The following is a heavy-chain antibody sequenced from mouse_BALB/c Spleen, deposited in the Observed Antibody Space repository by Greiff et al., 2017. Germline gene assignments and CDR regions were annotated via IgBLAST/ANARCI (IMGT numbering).Heavy chain of an antibody. CDR3: ARGTARASYYAMDY. CDR2: IDTSDSYT. V-gene: IGHV1-69*01. Sequence: LQESGAELVMPGASVKMSCKASGYTFTDYWMHWVKQRPGQGLEWIGAIDTSDSYTSYNQKFKGKATLTVDESSSTAYMQLSSLTSEDSAVYYCARGTARASYYAMDYWGQGTSVTVSS. J-gene: IGHJ4*01. D-gene: IGHD3-2*01. CDR1: GYTFTDYW.